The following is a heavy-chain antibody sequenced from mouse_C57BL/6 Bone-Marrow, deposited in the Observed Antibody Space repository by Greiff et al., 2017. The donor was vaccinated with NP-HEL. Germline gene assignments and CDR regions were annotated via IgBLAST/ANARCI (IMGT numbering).Heavy chain of an antibody. CDR1: GFSINSDCY. CDR2: TFYSGIT. Sequence: VQLKQSGPSLVRPSQTLSLTCTVTGFSINSDCYWIWIRQFPGNKLEYIGYTFYSGITYYNPSLESRTYITRDTSKNQFSLKLSSVTTEDTATYYCARTPPKLAHWYFDVWGTGTTVTVSS. V-gene: IGHV3-3*01. D-gene: IGHD1-3*01. CDR3: ARTPPKLAHWYFDV. J-gene: IGHJ1*03.